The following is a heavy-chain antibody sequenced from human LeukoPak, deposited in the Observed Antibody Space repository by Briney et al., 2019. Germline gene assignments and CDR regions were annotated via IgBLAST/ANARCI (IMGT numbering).Heavy chain of an antibody. J-gene: IGHJ6*03. D-gene: IGHD3-3*01. V-gene: IGHV4-34*01. Sequence: SETLSLTCAVYGGSFSGYYWSWIRQPPGKGLEWIGEINHSGSTNYNLSLKSRVTISVDTSKNQFSLKLSSVTAADTAVYYCARGAPRITIFGVVSGHYYYYYYMDVWGKGTTVTVSS. CDR1: GGSFSGYY. CDR2: INHSGST. CDR3: ARGAPRITIFGVVSGHYYYYYYMDV.